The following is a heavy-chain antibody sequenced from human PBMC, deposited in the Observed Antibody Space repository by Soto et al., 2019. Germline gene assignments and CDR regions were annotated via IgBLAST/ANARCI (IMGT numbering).Heavy chain of an antibody. D-gene: IGHD1-26*01. CDR2: IDPRSGAT. CDR3: ARDDYGSYPY. V-gene: IGHV1-2*02. Sequence: QVQLVQSGTEVKKPGASVKVSCKASGYTVTDYYIHWVRQAPGQGLEWMGWIDPRSGATTYAQKFQDRVTMTRDTSISTDYMELSRLTSDDTALYYCARDDYGSYPYWCQGTLVTVSS. CDR1: GYTVTDYY. J-gene: IGHJ4*02.